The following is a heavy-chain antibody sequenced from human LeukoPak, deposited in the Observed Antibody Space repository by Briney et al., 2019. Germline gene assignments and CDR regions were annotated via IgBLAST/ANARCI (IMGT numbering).Heavy chain of an antibody. V-gene: IGHV1-46*01. CDR2: INPSGGAT. CDR1: GYIFTIYY. D-gene: IGHD6-19*01. CDR3: ARDLPHPGIAVADPTY. Sequence: GASVKVSCKASGYIFTIYYMHCVRQAPGQGLEWMGIINPSGGATTYAQKFQGRVTMTRDTSTSTVYMELSSLRFEDTAVYYCARDLPHPGIAVADPTYGGQGTLVTVSS. J-gene: IGHJ4*02.